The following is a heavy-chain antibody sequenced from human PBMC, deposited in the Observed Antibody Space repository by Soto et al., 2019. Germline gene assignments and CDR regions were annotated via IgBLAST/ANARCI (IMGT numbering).Heavy chain of an antibody. D-gene: IGHD3-22*01. Sequence: SETLSLTCTVSGGSINSGGYSWTWIRQPPGKGLEWIGFIYHTGTTYYNPSLKSRVTISVDRSKNQFSLKLNSVTAADTAVYYCARGVIYYDGSGPSWFASWGQGALVTVSS. CDR2: IYHTGTT. J-gene: IGHJ5*01. CDR3: ARGVIYYDGSGPSWFAS. V-gene: IGHV4-30-2*01. CDR1: GGSINSGGYS.